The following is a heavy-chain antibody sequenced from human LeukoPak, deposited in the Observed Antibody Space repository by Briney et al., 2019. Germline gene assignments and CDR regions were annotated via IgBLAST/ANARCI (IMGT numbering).Heavy chain of an antibody. J-gene: IGHJ4*02. CDR2: ISISSSYI. Sequence: GGSLRLSCAASGFTFSNYSMHWVRQAPGKGLEWVSSISISSSYIYYADSVKGRFTISRDNAKNSLYLQMNSLRAEDTAVYYCARASGRKWGYYYGSGSPDYWGQGTLVTVSS. V-gene: IGHV3-21*01. CDR1: GFTFSNYS. D-gene: IGHD3-10*01. CDR3: ARASGRKWGYYYGSGSPDY.